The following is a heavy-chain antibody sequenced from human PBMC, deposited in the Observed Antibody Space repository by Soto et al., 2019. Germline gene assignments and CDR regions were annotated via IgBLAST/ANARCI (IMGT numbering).Heavy chain of an antibody. CDR3: ARDRQAGYSSSSCRF. CDR2: ISSSSSYI. V-gene: IGHV3-21*01. J-gene: IGHJ4*02. D-gene: IGHD6-6*01. CDR1: GFTFSSYS. Sequence: EVQLVESGGGLVKPGGSLRLSCAASGFTFSSYSMNWVRQAPGKGLEWVSSISSSSSYIYYADSVKGRFTISRDNAKNSLYLQMNSLRAEDTAVYYCARDRQAGYSSSSCRFWGQGTLVTVSS.